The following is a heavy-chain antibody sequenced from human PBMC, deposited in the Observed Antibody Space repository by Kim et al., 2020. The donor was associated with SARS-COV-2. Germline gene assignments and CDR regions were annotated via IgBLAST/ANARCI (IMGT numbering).Heavy chain of an antibody. D-gene: IGHD3-10*01. J-gene: IGHJ6*02. CDR3: ARSRQLWFGELPSDGMDV. V-gene: IGHV1-69*01. Sequence: QGRVTITADESTSTAYMELSSLRSEDTAVYYCARSRQLWFGELPSDGMDVWGQGTTVTVSS.